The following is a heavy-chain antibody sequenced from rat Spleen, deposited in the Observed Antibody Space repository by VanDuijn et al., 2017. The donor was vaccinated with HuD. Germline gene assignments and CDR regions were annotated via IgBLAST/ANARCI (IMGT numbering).Heavy chain of an antibody. CDR3: ARHSYYGLFDY. CDR2: VWDNGNT. J-gene: IGHJ2*01. CDR1: GFSLVTNS. Sequence: QVQLKESGPGLVQPSQTLSLTCTVSGFSLVTNSIHWVRQPLGKGLVWRGIVWDNGNTYYNSAVQSRLSISRDTSKSQVFLKMNRLQPEDTGTYYCARHSYYGLFDYWGQGVMVTVSS. D-gene: IGHD1-6*01. V-gene: IGHV2-72*01.